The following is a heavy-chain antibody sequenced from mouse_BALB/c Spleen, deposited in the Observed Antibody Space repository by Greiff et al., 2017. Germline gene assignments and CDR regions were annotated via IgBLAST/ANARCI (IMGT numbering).Heavy chain of an antibody. CDR3: ASQSLYDYDGAWFAY. V-gene: IGHV2-2*02. D-gene: IGHD2-4*01. CDR1: GFSLTSYG. CDR2: IWSGGST. J-gene: IGHJ3*01. Sequence: VKLMESGPGLVQPSQSLSITCTVSGFSLTSYGVHWVRQSPGKGLEWLGVIWSGGSTDYNAAFISRLSISKDNSKSQVFFKMNSLQANDTAIYYCASQSLYDYDGAWFAYWGQGTLVTVSA.